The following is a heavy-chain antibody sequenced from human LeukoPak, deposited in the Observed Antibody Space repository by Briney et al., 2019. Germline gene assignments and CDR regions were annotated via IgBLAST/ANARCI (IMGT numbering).Heavy chain of an antibody. CDR1: GFTFSSYA. V-gene: IGHV3-30*04. CDR3: ARGGAVANVFDY. D-gene: IGHD6-19*01. Sequence: GGSLRLSCAASGFTFSSYAMHWVRQAPGKGLEWVAVISYDGSNKYYADSVKGRFTISRDNSKNTLYLQMNSQRAEDTAVYYCARGGAVANVFDYWGQGTLVTVSS. J-gene: IGHJ4*02. CDR2: ISYDGSNK.